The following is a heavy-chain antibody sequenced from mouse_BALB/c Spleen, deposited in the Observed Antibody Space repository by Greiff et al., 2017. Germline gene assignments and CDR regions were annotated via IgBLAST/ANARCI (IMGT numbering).Heavy chain of an antibody. Sequence: VTLKESGAELVKPGASVKLSCTASGFNIKDSYMHWVKQRPEQGLEWIGRIDPANGNTKYDPKFQGKATITADTSSNTAYLQLSSLTSEDTAVYYCALFDYGGKGTTLTVSS. CDR1: GFNIKDSY. V-gene: IGHV14-3*02. CDR3: ALFDY. CDR2: IDPANGNT. J-gene: IGHJ2*01.